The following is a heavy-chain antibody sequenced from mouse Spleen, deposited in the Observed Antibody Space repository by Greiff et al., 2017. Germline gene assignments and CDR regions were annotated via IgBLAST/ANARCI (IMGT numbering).Heavy chain of an antibody. V-gene: IGHV1-82*01. Sequence: VKVVESGPELVKPGASVKISCKASGYAFSSSWMNWVKQRPGKGLEWIGRIYPGDGDTNYNGKFKGKATLTADKSSSTAYMQLSSLTSEDSAVYFCARLEGAYWGQGTLVTVSA. J-gene: IGHJ3*01. CDR2: IYPGDGDT. CDR1: GYAFSSSW. CDR3: ARLEGAY.